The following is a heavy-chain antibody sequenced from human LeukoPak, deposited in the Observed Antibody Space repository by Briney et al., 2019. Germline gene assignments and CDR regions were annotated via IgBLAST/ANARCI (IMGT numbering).Heavy chain of an antibody. J-gene: IGHJ3*02. Sequence: ASVKVSCKASGYTFTGYYMHWVRQAPGQGLEWMGIINPSGGSTSYAQKFQGRVTLTRDTSTSTVYMELSSLRSEDTAVYYCASKHREGGAFDIWGQGTMVTVSS. CDR3: ASKHREGGAFDI. V-gene: IGHV1-46*01. CDR1: GYTFTGYY. CDR2: INPSGGST. D-gene: IGHD3-16*01.